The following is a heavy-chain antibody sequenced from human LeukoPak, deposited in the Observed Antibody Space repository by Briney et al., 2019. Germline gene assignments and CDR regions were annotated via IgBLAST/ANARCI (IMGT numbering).Heavy chain of an antibody. J-gene: IGHJ4*02. V-gene: IGHV1-46*01. CDR3: ARSKYSSSIDY. D-gene: IGHD6-6*01. CDR2: INPSGDNR. Sequence: ASVKVSCKASGYIFTNYYIHWVRQAPGQGLEWMGIINPSGDNRNYAQKFQGRVTMTTDTSTSTAYMELRSLRSDDTAVYYCARSKYSSSIDYWGQGTLVTVSS. CDR1: GYIFTNYY.